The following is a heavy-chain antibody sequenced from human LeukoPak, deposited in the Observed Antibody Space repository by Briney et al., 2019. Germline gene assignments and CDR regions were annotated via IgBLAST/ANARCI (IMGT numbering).Heavy chain of an antibody. D-gene: IGHD3-10*01. CDR3: ARGRGGSGISMRTPGY. J-gene: IGHJ4*02. CDR2: IYYSGST. Sequence: SEALSLTCTVSGGSISSYYWSWIRQPPGKGLEWIGYIYYSGSTNYNPSLKSRVTISVDTSKNQFSLKLSSVTAADTAVYYCARGRGGSGISMRTPGYWGQGTLVTVSS. V-gene: IGHV4-59*12. CDR1: GGSISSYY.